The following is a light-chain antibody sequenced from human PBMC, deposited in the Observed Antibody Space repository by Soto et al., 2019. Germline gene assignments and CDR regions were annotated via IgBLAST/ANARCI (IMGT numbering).Light chain of an antibody. J-gene: IGKJ1*01. CDR2: GAS. CDR1: QSVSSSY. V-gene: IGKV3-20*01. Sequence: EIVLTQSPGTLSLSPGERATLSCRASQSVSSSYLAWYQQKPGQAPRLLIYGASSRATGIPDRFSGSGSGTDFTLTISRLDPEDFAVYYCQQSGTFGQGTKVEIK. CDR3: QQSGT.